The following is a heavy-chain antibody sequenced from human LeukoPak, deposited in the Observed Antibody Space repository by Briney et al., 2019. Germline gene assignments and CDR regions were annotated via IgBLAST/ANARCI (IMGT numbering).Heavy chain of an antibody. CDR1: GFTFHYYG. J-gene: IGHJ5*02. CDR3: VRGGPSTWS. CDR2: IRYDGSNK. V-gene: IGHV3-30*02. Sequence: GSLRLSCSASGFTFHYYGIAWVRQAPGKGVGWVAFIRYDGSNKYYADSVKGRFTISRDNSKNTLYLQMNNLRAEDTAVYYCVRGGPSTWSWGQGTLVTVSS. D-gene: IGHD2-15*01.